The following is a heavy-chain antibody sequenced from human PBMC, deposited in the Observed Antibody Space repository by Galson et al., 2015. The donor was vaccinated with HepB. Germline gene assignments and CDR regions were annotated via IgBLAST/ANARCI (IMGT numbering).Heavy chain of an antibody. CDR1: GFTFSSYG. V-gene: IGHV3-30*18. J-gene: IGHJ5*02. CDR3: AKEAGIAVAGTKFNWFDP. Sequence: SLRLSCAASGFTFSSYGMHWVRQAPGKGLEWVAVISYDGSNKYYADSVKGRFTISRDNSKNTLYLQMNSLRAEDTAVYYCAKEAGIAVAGTKFNWFDPWGQGTLVTVSS. CDR2: ISYDGSNK. D-gene: IGHD6-19*01.